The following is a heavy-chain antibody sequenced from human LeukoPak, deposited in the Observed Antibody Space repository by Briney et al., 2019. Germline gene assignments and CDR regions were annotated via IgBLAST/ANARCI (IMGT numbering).Heavy chain of an antibody. CDR2: INPNSGGT. D-gene: IGHD4-17*01. CDR3: ARSNGDYERDGWFDP. V-gene: IGHV1-2*06. J-gene: IGHJ5*02. Sequence: ASVKVSCKASRYTFTGYYMHWVRQAPGQGLEWMGRINPNSGGTNYAQKFQGRVTMTRDTSISTAYMELSRLRSDDTAVYYCARSNGDYERDGWFDPWGQGTLVTVSS. CDR1: RYTFTGYY.